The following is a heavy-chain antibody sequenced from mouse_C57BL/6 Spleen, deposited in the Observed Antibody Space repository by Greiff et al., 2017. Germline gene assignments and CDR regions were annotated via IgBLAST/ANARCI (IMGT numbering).Heavy chain of an antibody. CDR2: ISSGGSYT. CDR3: AREGNSNPY. Sequence: VQLKESGGDLVKPGGSLKLSCAASGFTFSSYGMSWVRQTPDKRLEWVATISSGGSYTYYPDSVKGRFTISRDNAKNTLYLQMSSLKSEDTAMYYCAREGNSNPYWGQGTLVTVSA. CDR1: GFTFSSYG. V-gene: IGHV5-6*01. J-gene: IGHJ3*01. D-gene: IGHD2-5*01.